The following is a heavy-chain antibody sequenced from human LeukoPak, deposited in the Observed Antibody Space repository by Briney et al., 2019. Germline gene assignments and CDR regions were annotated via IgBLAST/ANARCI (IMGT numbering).Heavy chain of an antibody. CDR3: AREHYFYHMDG. Sequence: GGSLRLSCAASGFTFNSYSMNWVRQAPGKGLEWVSSISSTTSYIYYADSVKGRFTISRDNAKNSLYLQMNSLRAEDTAVCYCAREHYFYHMDGWGKGTTVTVSS. CDR1: GFTFNSYS. CDR2: ISSTTSYI. J-gene: IGHJ6*03. V-gene: IGHV3-21*01.